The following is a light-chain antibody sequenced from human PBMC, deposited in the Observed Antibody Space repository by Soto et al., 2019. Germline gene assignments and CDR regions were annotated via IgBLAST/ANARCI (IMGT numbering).Light chain of an antibody. Sequence: EVVLTQSPATLSLSPGERATLSCRASQSVDRYIAWYQQKPGQAPRLIIYDVSNRATGIPARFSGSGSGTEFSLPISSLEPEDFAVYYCQQRKHWPPLTFGQGTRLEIK. V-gene: IGKV3-11*01. CDR2: DVS. CDR3: QQRKHWPPLT. J-gene: IGKJ5*01. CDR1: QSVDRY.